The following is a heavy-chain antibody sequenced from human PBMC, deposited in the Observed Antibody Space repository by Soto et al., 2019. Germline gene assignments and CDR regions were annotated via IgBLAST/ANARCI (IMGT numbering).Heavy chain of an antibody. CDR1: GFTFDDYA. Sequence: EVQLVESGGGLVQPGRSLRLSCAASGFTFDDYAMHWVRQAPGKGLEWVSGISWNSGSIGYADSVKGRFTISRDNAKNSLYLQMNSLRAEDTALYYCAKARDGYNSVFDYWGQGTLVTVSS. J-gene: IGHJ4*02. V-gene: IGHV3-9*01. CDR2: ISWNSGSI. D-gene: IGHD5-12*01. CDR3: AKARDGYNSVFDY.